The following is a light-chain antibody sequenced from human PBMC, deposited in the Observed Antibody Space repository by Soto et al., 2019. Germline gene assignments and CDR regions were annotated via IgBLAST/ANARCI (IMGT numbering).Light chain of an antibody. CDR2: GNS. CDR3: QYYDSSLSGYV. CDR1: SSNIGAGYD. J-gene: IGLJ1*01. V-gene: IGLV1-40*01. Sequence: QSVLTQPPSVSGAPGQRVTISCTGSSSNIGAGYDVHWYQQLPGTAPKLLIYGNSNRPSGVPDRFSGSKSGTSASLAITGLQAEDEADYYCQYYDSSLSGYVFGTGTKGNVL.